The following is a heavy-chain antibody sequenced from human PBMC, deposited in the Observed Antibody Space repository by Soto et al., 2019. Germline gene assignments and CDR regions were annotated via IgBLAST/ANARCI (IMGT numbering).Heavy chain of an antibody. D-gene: IGHD3-22*01. CDR2: INPGNRIT. CDR1: GFPFTNHF. Sequence: GASVNVSCKTSGFPFTNHFVHWVRQAPGEGLEWMGAINPGNRITNYALKFQGRVAMTRDTSTNTVYLELSSLRSEDTAVYSCARDPNYYDFWAGSYYYHGTEVWGQGTTVIVSS. J-gene: IGHJ6*02. V-gene: IGHV1-46*01. CDR3: ARDPNYYDFWAGSYYYHGTEV.